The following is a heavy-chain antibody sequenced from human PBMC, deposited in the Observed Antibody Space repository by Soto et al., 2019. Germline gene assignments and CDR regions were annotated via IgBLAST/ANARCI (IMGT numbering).Heavy chain of an antibody. Sequence: GGSLRLSCAASGFTFSSYGMHWVRQAPGKGLEWVSYIRSSSSTIYYADSVKGRFTISRDNAKNSLYLQMNSLRAEDTAVYYCARSSYYYYYYYYMDVWGKGTTVTVSS. CDR3: ARSSYYYYYYYYMDV. V-gene: IGHV3-48*01. D-gene: IGHD4-4*01. CDR2: IRSSSSTI. J-gene: IGHJ6*03. CDR1: GFTFSSYG.